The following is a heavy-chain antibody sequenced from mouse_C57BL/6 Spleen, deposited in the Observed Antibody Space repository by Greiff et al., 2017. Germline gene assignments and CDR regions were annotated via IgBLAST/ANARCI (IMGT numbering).Heavy chain of an antibody. V-gene: IGHV5-9*01. CDR3: ARGDYGSSYGAMDY. CDR2: ISGGGGNT. Sequence: EVMLVESGGGLVKPGGSLKLSCAASGFTFSSYTMSWVRQTPEKRLEWVATISGGGGNTYYADSVKGRFTISRDNAKNTLYLQMSSLRSEDTAVYYFARGDYGSSYGAMDYWGQGTSVTVSA. CDR1: GFTFSSYT. J-gene: IGHJ4*01. D-gene: IGHD1-1*01.